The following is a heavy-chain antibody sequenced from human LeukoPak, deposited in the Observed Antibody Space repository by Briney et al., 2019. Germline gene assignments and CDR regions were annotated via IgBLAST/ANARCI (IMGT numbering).Heavy chain of an antibody. CDR3: ARLINGGRAFDI. CDR1: GYTFTSYG. D-gene: IGHD3-16*01. V-gene: IGHV1-46*01. J-gene: IGHJ3*02. Sequence: ASVKVSCKASGYTFTSYGISWVRQAPGQGLEWMGIINPSGGSTSYAQKFQGRVTMTRDTSTSTVYMELSRLRSDDTAVYYCARLINGGRAFDIWGQGTMVTVSS. CDR2: INPSGGST.